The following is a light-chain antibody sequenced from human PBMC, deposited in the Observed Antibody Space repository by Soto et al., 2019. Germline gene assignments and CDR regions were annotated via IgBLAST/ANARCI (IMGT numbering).Light chain of an antibody. CDR3: QQSEALVLS. CDR1: QDITDY. CDR2: DAS. V-gene: IGKV1-33*01. Sequence: DIPMTQSPSSLSASVGDRVTITCQASQDITDYLHWYQQKPGKAPRLLIYDASNLETGGPSRFSASGSGTDFTFIISTLQPEDIATYYCQQSEALVLSFGGGTKVEIK. J-gene: IGKJ4*01.